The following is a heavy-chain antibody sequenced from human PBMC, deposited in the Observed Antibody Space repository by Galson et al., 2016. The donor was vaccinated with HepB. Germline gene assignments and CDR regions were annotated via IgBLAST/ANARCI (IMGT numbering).Heavy chain of an antibody. CDR1: GFNFSSYE. J-gene: IGHJ3*02. D-gene: IGHD3-9*01. Sequence: SLRLSCAASGFNFSSYEMNWVRQAPGKGLEWISYISTSGGTKYYADSVTGRFTISRDNAKNSLDLQMNRLRVEDMVGYYCARVAVHNILTAYFDFFDIWGQGTTVTVSS. CDR3: ARVAVHNILTAYFDFFDI. V-gene: IGHV3-48*03. CDR2: ISTSGGTK.